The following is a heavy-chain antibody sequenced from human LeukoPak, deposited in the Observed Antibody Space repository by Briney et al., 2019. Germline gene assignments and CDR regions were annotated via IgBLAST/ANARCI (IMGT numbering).Heavy chain of an antibody. CDR3: ARVATMVRVPLDALDI. J-gene: IGHJ3*02. CDR1: GFTFSACE. CDR2: ISRSGSTR. D-gene: IGHD3-10*01. Sequence: GGSLRLFCAISGFTFSACELTWVRQAPGKGLEWVSYISRSGSTRYYADSVKGRFTISRDNAKNSLYLQMNSLRAEDTAVYYCARVATMVRVPLDALDIWGQGTMVSVSS. V-gene: IGHV3-48*03.